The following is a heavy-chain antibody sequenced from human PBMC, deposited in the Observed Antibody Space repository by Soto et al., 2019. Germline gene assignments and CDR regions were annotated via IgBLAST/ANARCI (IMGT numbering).Heavy chain of an antibody. CDR1: GFTFSSYA. V-gene: IGHV3-23*01. CDR3: AKDNPARAVTHVRAYL. D-gene: IGHD4-17*01. J-gene: IGHJ2*01. Sequence: EVQLLESGGGLVQPGGSLRLSCAASGFTFSSYAMSWVRQAPGKGLEWVSAISGSGGSAYYADSVKGRFTISRDNSKNTLYLQMNSLRAEDTAVYYCAKDNPARAVTHVRAYLWGRGTLVTVSS. CDR2: ISGSGGSA.